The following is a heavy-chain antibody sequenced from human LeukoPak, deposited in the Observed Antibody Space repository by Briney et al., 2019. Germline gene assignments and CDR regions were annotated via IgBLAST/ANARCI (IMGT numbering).Heavy chain of an antibody. J-gene: IGHJ4*02. CDR2: INPNSGGT. Sequence: ASVKVSCKASGYTFTCYYMHWVRQAPGQGLEWMGRINPNSGGTNYAQKFRGRVTMTRDTSTSTVYMELSSLTSEDTAVYYCARATTGTPRGISDYWGQGTLVTVSS. V-gene: IGHV1-2*06. CDR3: ARATTGTPRGISDY. D-gene: IGHD1-1*01. CDR1: GYTFTCYY.